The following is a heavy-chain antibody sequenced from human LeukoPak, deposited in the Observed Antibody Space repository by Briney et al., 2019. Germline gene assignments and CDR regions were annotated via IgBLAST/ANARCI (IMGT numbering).Heavy chain of an antibody. V-gene: IGHV3-21*01. D-gene: IGHD2-2*01. CDR2: ISTASSYI. CDR1: GFTFSSYS. Sequence: GGSLRLSCEASGFTFSSYSMNWVRQAPGKGLEWVSSISTASSYIYYADSVKGRFTISRDNAKNSLYLQMNSLRAEDTAVYYCTRSEGYCSSTSCDAYYYYMDVWGKGPRSPSP. J-gene: IGHJ6*03. CDR3: TRSEGYCSSTSCDAYYYYMDV.